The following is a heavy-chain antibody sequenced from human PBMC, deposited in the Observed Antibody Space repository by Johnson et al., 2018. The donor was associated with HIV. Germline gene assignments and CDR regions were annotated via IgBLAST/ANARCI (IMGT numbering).Heavy chain of an antibody. CDR2: IRYDGSNK. CDR3: AKERMGLSYCGCDCLEDASDF. Sequence: QVQLVESGGGVVQPGRSLRLSCAASGFTFSSYGMHWVRQAPGKGLEWVAFIRYDGSNKYYADSVKGRFTIHRDNSKNTLYLQMNSLRAEDTAVYYCAKERMGLSYCGCDCLEDASDFWGPGTLVTVSS. CDR1: GFTFSSYG. V-gene: IGHV3-30*02. J-gene: IGHJ3*01. D-gene: IGHD2-21*01.